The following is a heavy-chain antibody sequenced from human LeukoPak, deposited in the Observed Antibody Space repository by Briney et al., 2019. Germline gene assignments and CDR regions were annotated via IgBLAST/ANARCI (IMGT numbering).Heavy chain of an antibody. CDR1: GGSVNSTRYY. Sequence: SETLSLTCIVSGGSVNSTRYYWGWIRQPPEKGLEWIGTIFYTGSTHYNPSLKSRVSISVDMSKNHFSLKLTSVTAADTARYYCAGHSPYSWNDGLGYFDPWGQGTLVTVSS. D-gene: IGHD1-1*01. CDR2: IFYTGST. CDR3: AGHSPYSWNDGLGYFDP. V-gene: IGHV4-39*01. J-gene: IGHJ5*02.